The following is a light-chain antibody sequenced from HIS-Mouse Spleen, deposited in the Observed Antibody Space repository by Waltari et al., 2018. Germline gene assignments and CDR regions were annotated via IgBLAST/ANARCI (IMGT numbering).Light chain of an antibody. CDR1: ALPKQY. CDR2: KDS. J-gene: IGLJ3*02. Sequence: SYELTQPPSVSVSPGQTARITCPGDALPKQYAYWYQQKPGQGPVLVIYKDSERPSGIPERFSGSSSGTTVTLTISGVQAEDEADYYCQSADSSGTWVFGGGTKLTVL. V-gene: IGLV3-25*03. CDR3: QSADSSGTWV.